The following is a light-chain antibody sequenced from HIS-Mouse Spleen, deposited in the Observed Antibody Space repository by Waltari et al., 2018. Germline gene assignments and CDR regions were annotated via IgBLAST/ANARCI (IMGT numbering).Light chain of an antibody. CDR2: RNN. CDR1: SSNIGSHY. Sequence: QSVLTQPPSASGTPGQRVTISCSVSSSNIGSHYVYWYQQLPGTAPKPLIYRNNQRPSGVPDRFSGSKSGTSASLAISGLRSEDEADYYCAAWDDSLSGPVFGGGTKLTVL. J-gene: IGLJ3*02. V-gene: IGLV1-47*01. CDR3: AAWDDSLSGPV.